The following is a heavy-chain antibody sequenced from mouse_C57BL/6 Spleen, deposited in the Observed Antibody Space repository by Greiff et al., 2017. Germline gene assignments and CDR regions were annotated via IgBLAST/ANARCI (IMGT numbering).Heavy chain of an antibody. CDR3: ARGRKEYGYGD. CDR2: IDPSDSYT. Sequence: QVQLQQPGAELVKPGSSVKLSCKASGYTFTSYWMQWVKQRPEQGLEWIGNIDPSDSYTHSNQKFKGKATLTVDKSSSTAYMQLSSLTSEDSAVYDCARGRKEYGYGDWGQGTMVTVSA. J-gene: IGHJ3*01. V-gene: IGHV1-50*01. D-gene: IGHD2-10*02. CDR1: GYTFTSYW.